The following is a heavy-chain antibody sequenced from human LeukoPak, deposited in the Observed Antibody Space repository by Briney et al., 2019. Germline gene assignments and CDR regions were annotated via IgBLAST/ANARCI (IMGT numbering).Heavy chain of an antibody. D-gene: IGHD1-26*01. Sequence: SETLSLTCTVSGGSISSSSWSWIRQPPGKGLEWIGYIYYSGSTNYNPSLESRVTLSVDMSKNQFSLKLNSVTAADTAVYYCASSGSGSYRWFDPWGRGTLVTVSS. CDR3: ASSGSGSYRWFDP. CDR2: IYYSGST. J-gene: IGHJ5*02. V-gene: IGHV4-59*01. CDR1: GGSISSSS.